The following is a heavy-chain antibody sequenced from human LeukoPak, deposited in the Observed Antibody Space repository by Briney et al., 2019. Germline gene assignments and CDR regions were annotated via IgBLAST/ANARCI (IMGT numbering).Heavy chain of an antibody. V-gene: IGHV4-59*01. CDR2: IYYSGST. CDR3: ARSFVAVAGPKAADPLHY. CDR1: GGSISSYY. J-gene: IGHJ4*02. D-gene: IGHD6-19*01. Sequence: PSETLSLTCAASGGSISSYYWSWIRQPPGKGLEWVGYIYYSGSTNYNPSRKCRVPISVDPSKSQFSLKLSSVTAADTAVYYCARSFVAVAGPKAADPLHYWGQGTLVSVS.